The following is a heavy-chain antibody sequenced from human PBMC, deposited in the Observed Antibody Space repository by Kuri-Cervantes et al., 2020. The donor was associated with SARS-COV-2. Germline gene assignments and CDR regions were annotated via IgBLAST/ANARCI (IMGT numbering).Heavy chain of an antibody. CDR3: ALRKYSSSSGYYYMDV. D-gene: IGHD6-6*01. CDR2: IFSNDEK. CDR1: GFSLSNARMG. V-gene: IGHV2-26*01. J-gene: IGHJ6*03. Sequence: SGPTLVKPTETLTLTCTVSGFSLSNARMGVSWIRQPSGKALEWLAHIFSNDEKSYSTSLKSRLTVSKDTSKSQVVLTMTNMDPVDTATYYCALRKYSSSSGYYYMDVWGKGTTVTVSS.